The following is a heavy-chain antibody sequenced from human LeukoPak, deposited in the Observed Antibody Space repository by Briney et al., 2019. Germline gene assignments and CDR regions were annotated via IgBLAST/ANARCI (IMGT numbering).Heavy chain of an antibody. Sequence: GGSLRLSCAASGFIFSSYGMHWVRQAPDKGLEWVAFIRYDGSNKYYADSVKGRFTISRDNSKNTLYLQMNSLRAEDTAVYYCAKHDSSTSRRRRTTIGAFDIWGQGTMVTVSS. CDR2: IRYDGSNK. CDR3: AKHDSSTSRRRRTTIGAFDI. J-gene: IGHJ3*02. CDR1: GFIFSSYG. V-gene: IGHV3-30*02. D-gene: IGHD2-2*01.